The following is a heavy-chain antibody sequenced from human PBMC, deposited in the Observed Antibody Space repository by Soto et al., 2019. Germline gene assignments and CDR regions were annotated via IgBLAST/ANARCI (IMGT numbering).Heavy chain of an antibody. CDR3: AKEIRDGFPYYYYGMDV. Sequence: PGGSLRLSCAASGLNFSSYGMHWVRQAPGKGLEWVAVISYDGSNKYYADSVKGRFTISRDNSKNTLYLQMNSLRAEDTAVYYCAKEIRDGFPYYYYGMDVWGQGTTVTVSS. CDR1: GLNFSSYG. D-gene: IGHD3-16*01. V-gene: IGHV3-30*18. J-gene: IGHJ6*02. CDR2: ISYDGSNK.